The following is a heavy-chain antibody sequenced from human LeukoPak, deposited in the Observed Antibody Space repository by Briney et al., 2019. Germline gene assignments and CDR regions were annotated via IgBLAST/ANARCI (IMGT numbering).Heavy chain of an antibody. CDR2: ISSDGSST. CDR3: ARVRDFWSGGEDY. D-gene: IGHD3-3*01. V-gene: IGHV3-64*01. J-gene: IGHJ4*02. Sequence: PGGSLRLSCAASGFTFTTYAMHWVRQAPGKGLEYVSAISSDGSSTYYANSVKGRFSISRDNSKNTLYLQMGSLRAEDMAVYYCARVRDFWSGGEDYWGQGTLVTVSS. CDR1: GFTFTTYA.